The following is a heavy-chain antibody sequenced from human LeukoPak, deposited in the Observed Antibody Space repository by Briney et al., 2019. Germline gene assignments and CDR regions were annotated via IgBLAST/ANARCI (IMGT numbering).Heavy chain of an antibody. CDR3: ATRPIFGEFVY. J-gene: IGHJ4*02. Sequence: GGSLRLSCAASGFTFSSYAMSWVRQAPGKGLEWVSAISGSGGSTYYADFVKGRFTISRDNSKNTLYLQMNSLRAEDTAVYYCATRPIFGEFVYWGQGTLVTVSS. D-gene: IGHD3-10*02. V-gene: IGHV3-23*01. CDR2: ISGSGGST. CDR1: GFTFSSYA.